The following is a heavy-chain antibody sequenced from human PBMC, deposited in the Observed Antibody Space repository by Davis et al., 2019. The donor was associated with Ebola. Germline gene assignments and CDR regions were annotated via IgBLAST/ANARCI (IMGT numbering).Heavy chain of an antibody. J-gene: IGHJ4*02. V-gene: IGHV3-43D*03. D-gene: IGHD3-3*01. CDR2: ISWDGRST. CDR3: ARDPMNYDFWSGYWAY. Sequence: GESLKISCAASGFVFRNYAMHWVRQAPGKGLEWVSLISWDGRSTAYADSVRDRFTISRDNAKNSLYLQMNSLRDEDTAVYYCARDPMNYDFWSGYWAYWGQGTLVTVSS. CDR1: GFVFRNYA.